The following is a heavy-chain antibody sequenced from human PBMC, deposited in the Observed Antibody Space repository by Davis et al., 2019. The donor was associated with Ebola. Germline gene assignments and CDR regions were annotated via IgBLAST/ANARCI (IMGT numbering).Heavy chain of an antibody. CDR3: TRDKDGTSSAYDY. CDR1: GFTFSSYW. D-gene: IGHD6-6*01. Sequence: PGGSLRLSCAASGFTFSSYWMSWVRQAPGKGLEWVSYISSYSSTIYYADSVKGRFTISRDNAKNSLYLQMNSLRAEDTAVYYCTRDKDGTSSAYDYWGQGTLVTVSS. CDR2: ISSYSSTI. J-gene: IGHJ4*02. V-gene: IGHV3-48*04.